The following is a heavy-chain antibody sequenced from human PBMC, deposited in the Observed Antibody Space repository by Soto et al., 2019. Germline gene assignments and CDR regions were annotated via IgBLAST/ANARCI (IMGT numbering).Heavy chain of an antibody. CDR3: ASGPVNI. CDR2: LYYTGST. Sequence: QVQLQESGPGLLKPSQTLSLTCTVSGGSITSDGVYWTWIRQRPGKGLEWIAYLYYTGSTFYNPSLKSRLTISLDKSANRFSLTMTSGTAADTAIYFCASGPVNIWGQGKMVVVSS. J-gene: IGHJ3*02. CDR1: GGSITSDGVY. V-gene: IGHV4-31*03.